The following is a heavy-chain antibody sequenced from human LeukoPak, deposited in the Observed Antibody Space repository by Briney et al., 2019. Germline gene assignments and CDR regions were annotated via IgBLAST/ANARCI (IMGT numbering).Heavy chain of an antibody. Sequence: GGSLRLSCAASGFTFSSYGMHWVRQAPGKGLEWVAFIRYDGSNKYYADSVKGRFTISRDNSKNTLYLQMNSLRAEDTAVYYCAKDFSDCDFWSGYWGFDYWGQGTLVTVSS. J-gene: IGHJ4*02. V-gene: IGHV3-30*02. CDR1: GFTFSSYG. CDR3: AKDFSDCDFWSGYWGFDY. D-gene: IGHD3-3*01. CDR2: IRYDGSNK.